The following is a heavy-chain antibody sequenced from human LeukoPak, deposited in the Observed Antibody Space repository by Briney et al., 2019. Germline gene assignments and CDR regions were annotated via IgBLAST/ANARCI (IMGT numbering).Heavy chain of an antibody. CDR3: ARAATIGYYYYYMDV. V-gene: IGHV4-34*01. J-gene: IGHJ6*03. CDR1: GGSFSGYY. D-gene: IGHD5-24*01. Sequence: PSETLSLTCAVYGGSFSGYYWSWIRQPPGKGLEWIGEINHSGSTNYNPSLNSRVTISVDTSKNQFSLKLSSVTAADTAVYYCARAATIGYYYYYMDVWGKGTTVTVSS. CDR2: INHSGST.